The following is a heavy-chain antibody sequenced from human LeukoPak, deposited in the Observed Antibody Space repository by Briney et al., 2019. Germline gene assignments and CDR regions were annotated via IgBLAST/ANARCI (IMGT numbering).Heavy chain of an antibody. Sequence: GESLKISCKGSGYSFPTYWIGWVRQMPGKGLEWMGLINPGESDIRYRPSFQGQVTISADKSINTAYLQWSSLEASDSAMYYCASSIGLYGTSGYDYWGQGTLVTVAS. D-gene: IGHD6-6*01. CDR3: ASSIGLYGTSGYDY. CDR1: GYSFPTYW. CDR2: INPGESDI. V-gene: IGHV5-51*01. J-gene: IGHJ4*02.